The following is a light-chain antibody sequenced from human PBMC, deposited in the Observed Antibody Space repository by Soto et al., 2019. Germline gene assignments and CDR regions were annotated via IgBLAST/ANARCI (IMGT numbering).Light chain of an antibody. J-gene: IGKJ4*01. CDR2: DAS. V-gene: IGKV1-5*01. CDR1: QSVSNW. CDR3: QQYNSSPLT. Sequence: DIQMTQSPSTLSASVGDRVTITCRANQSVSNWLAWYQQRPGKAPHVLIYDASSLQSGVPSRFSGSGYGREFTLSISNLQPDDLATYYCQQYNSSPLTFGGGTKVEIK.